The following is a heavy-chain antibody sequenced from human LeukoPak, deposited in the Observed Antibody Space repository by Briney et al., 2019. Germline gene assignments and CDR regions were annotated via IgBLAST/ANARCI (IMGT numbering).Heavy chain of an antibody. Sequence: PGGSLRLSCAAYGFTFSSYEMNWVRQAPGKGLEGVSVIYSGDRTYYADSVKGRFTISRDNSKNTLYLQMNNLRAEDTAVYYCATITSGWYYFDYWGQGTLVTVSS. D-gene: IGHD6-19*01. J-gene: IGHJ4*02. CDR3: ATITSGWYYFDY. CDR1: GFTFSSYE. V-gene: IGHV3-66*01. CDR2: IYSGDRT.